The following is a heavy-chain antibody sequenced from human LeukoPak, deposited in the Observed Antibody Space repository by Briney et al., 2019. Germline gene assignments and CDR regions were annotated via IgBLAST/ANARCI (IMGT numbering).Heavy chain of an antibody. J-gene: IGHJ6*03. Sequence: GASVKVSCKAFGYTFTSNYMHWVRQAPGQGPEWMGVISPSGGSTTYAQKFQGRVTMTRDTSISTAYMELSRLRSDDTAVYYCARVRMEESSAVAGLLYYYYMDVWGKGTTVTVSS. CDR1: GYTFTSNY. CDR2: ISPSGGST. D-gene: IGHD6-19*01. CDR3: ARVRMEESSAVAGLLYYYYMDV. V-gene: IGHV1-46*01.